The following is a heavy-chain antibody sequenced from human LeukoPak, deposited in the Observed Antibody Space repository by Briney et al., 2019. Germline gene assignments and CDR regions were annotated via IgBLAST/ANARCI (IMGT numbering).Heavy chain of an antibody. J-gene: IGHJ4*02. CDR2: IDWHDDK. CDR1: GFSLTTSGMC. Sequence: SGPTLVKPTQTLTLTCTFSGFSLTTSGMCVSWIRQPPGKALEWLALIDWHDDKYYSASLKSRLTITKDTSKNQVVLTMTDMDPVDTATYYCAHRLIGYCSGGRCWPGFGYWGQGTLVTVSS. V-gene: IGHV2-70*12. CDR3: AHRLIGYCSGGRCWPGFGY. D-gene: IGHD2-15*01.